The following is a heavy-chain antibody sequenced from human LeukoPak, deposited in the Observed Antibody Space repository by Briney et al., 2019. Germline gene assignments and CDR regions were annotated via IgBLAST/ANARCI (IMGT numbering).Heavy chain of an antibody. CDR2: IYHSRST. CDR1: GYSISRSNW. D-gene: IGHD3-22*01. V-gene: IGHV4-28*01. Sequence: PSDTLSLTCDVSGYSISRSNWWGWIRQPPGKGLEWIGYIYHSRSTYYNPSLRSRVTMSQDTSENQFSLKLSSVTAVDTAVYYCARTLIFDNRHRGAFDIWGQGTMVTVSS. J-gene: IGHJ3*02. CDR3: ARTLIFDNRHRGAFDI.